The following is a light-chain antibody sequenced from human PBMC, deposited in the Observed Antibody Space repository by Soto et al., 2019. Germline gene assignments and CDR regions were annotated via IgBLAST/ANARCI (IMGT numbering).Light chain of an antibody. Sequence: QSALTQFASVSGSPGQSITISCTGTSSDVGGYNYVSWYQHHPDKAPRLIIYDVTNRPSGVSNRFSGSKSGNTASLTISGLQAEDEADYYCSSYTSSRTLVFGGGTKLTVL. CDR2: DVT. V-gene: IGLV2-14*03. CDR1: SSDVGGYNY. CDR3: SSYTSSRTLV. J-gene: IGLJ2*01.